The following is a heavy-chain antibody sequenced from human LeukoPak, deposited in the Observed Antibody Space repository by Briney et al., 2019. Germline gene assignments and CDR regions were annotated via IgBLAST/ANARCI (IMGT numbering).Heavy chain of an antibody. CDR3: ARGARGYSYGLN. D-gene: IGHD5-18*01. V-gene: IGHV4-61*01. J-gene: IGHJ4*02. Sequence: SETLSLTCTVSGGSISSGSYYWSWIRQPPGKGLEWIGYIYYSGSTNYNPSLKSRVTISVDTSKNQFSLKLSSVTAADTAVYYCARGARGYSYGLNWGQGTLVTVSS. CDR2: IYYSGST. CDR1: GGSISSGSYY.